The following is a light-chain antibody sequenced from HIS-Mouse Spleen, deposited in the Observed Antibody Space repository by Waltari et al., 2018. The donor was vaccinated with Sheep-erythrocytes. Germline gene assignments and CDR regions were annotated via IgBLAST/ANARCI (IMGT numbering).Light chain of an antibody. Sequence: QSVLTQPPSASGTPGQRVTISCSGSSSNIGSNYVYWYQQLPGTAPKLLIYRNKRRPSGGPDRVSGSKSGTSAYLAISGLRSEDEADYYCAAWDDSLSGPVFGGGTKLTVL. CDR2: RNK. J-gene: IGLJ2*01. V-gene: IGLV1-47*01. CDR3: AAWDDSLSGPV. CDR1: SSNIGSNY.